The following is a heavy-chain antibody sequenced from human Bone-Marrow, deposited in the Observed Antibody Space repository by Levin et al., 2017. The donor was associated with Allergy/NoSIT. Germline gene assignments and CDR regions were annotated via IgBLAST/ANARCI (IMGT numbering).Heavy chain of an antibody. CDR3: ASFSSPDY. CDR1: GFTFSSYW. V-gene: IGHV3-74*01. D-gene: IGHD6-13*01. Sequence: PGGSLRLSCAASGFTFSSYWMHWVRQAPGKGLMWVSRINSDGSITNYADSVKGRFTISRDNAKNTLYLQMNSLRVEDTAVYYCASFSSPDYWGQGALVTVSS. J-gene: IGHJ4*02. CDR2: INSDGSIT.